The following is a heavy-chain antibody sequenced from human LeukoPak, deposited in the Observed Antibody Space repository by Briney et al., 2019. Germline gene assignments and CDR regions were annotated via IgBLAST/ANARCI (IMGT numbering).Heavy chain of an antibody. CDR1: EFSFSSFA. V-gene: IGHV3-23*01. Sequence: PGGSLRLACAASEFSFSSFAMNWVRQAPGKGPEWVSVISGSGGSTHYTDSVKGRFTISRDNSKNTLLLQMDSLRAEDTAVYYCAKERLKSGITIDAFDVWGHGTVVTVSS. J-gene: IGHJ3*01. D-gene: IGHD1-1*01. CDR3: AKERLKSGITIDAFDV. CDR2: ISGSGGST.